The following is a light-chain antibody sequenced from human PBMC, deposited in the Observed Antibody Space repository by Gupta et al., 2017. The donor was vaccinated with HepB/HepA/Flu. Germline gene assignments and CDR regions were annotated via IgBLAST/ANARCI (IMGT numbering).Light chain of an antibody. CDR3: QSYDNNQGNWV. J-gene: IGLJ3*02. V-gene: IGLV6-57*01. Sequence: NFMLTQPHSVSESPGKTGIISCTRSSGSIASSYVQWYQQRPGSSPTTVIYEDSQRPSGVPDRFSGSIDSSSNSASLVISGLRTEDEADYYCQSYDNNQGNWVFGGGTKLTVL. CDR1: SGSIASSY. CDR2: EDS.